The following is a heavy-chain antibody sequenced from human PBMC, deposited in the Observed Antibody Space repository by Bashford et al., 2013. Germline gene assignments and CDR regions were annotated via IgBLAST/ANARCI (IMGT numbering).Heavy chain of an antibody. Sequence: VASVKVSCKASGYTFTGYYMHWVRQAPGQGLEWMGWINPNSGGTNYAQKFQGWVTMTRDTSISTAYMELSSLRVDDTALIYCVGSDGGDLLDDAFEVWGQGTMVTVSS. CDR2: INPNSGGT. CDR3: VGSDGGDLLDDAFEV. D-gene: IGHD3-10*01. CDR1: GYTFTGYY. J-gene: IGHJ3*01. V-gene: IGHV1-2*04.